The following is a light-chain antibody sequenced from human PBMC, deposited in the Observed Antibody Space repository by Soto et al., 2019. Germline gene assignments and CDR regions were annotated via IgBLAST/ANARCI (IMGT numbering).Light chain of an antibody. V-gene: IGLV1-40*01. Sequence: QLVLTQPPSVSGAPGQRVTISCTGSSSNIGAGYNVHWYQQLPGTAPKLLIYDNTNRASGVPDRFSGSKSGTSASLAITGLQAEDEADYYCQSYDNSLSAWVFGGGTKLTVL. CDR3: QSYDNSLSAWV. CDR1: SSNIGAGYN. CDR2: DNT. J-gene: IGLJ3*02.